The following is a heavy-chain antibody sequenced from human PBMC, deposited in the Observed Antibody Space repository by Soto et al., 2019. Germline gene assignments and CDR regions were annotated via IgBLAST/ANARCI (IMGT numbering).Heavy chain of an antibody. CDR1: GGAFSGYY. V-gene: IGHV4-34*01. D-gene: IGHD2-8*02. CDR2: INHSGST. J-gene: IGHJ4*02. Sequence: PLETLSPTCAVFGGAFSGYYWTWIRQPPGAGLEWIGEINHSGSTNYNPSLKSRVTISVDTSKNQFSLKLTSVTAADTAVYYCARDKITGLFDYWGQGTLVTVSS. CDR3: ARDKITGLFDY.